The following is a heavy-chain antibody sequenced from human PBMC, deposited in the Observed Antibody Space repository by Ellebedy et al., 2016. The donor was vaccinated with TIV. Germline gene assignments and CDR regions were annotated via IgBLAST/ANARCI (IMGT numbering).Heavy chain of an antibody. Sequence: PGGSLRLSCVGSGFRFSTYAMARVRQTPGKGLEWVSGIYGGGGSTYYADSVKGRFTISRDNSKNTLYLQMNSLRAEDTAIYYCAKDQVGGDGRWVFDIWGQGTMVTVSS. CDR3: AKDQVGGDGRWVFDI. D-gene: IGHD3-16*01. J-gene: IGHJ3*02. V-gene: IGHV3-23*01. CDR1: GFRFSTYA. CDR2: IYGGGGST.